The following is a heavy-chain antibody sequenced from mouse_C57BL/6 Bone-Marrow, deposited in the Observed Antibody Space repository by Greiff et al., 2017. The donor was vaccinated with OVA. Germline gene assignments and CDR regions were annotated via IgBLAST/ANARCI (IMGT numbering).Heavy chain of an antibody. V-gene: IGHV1-50*01. Sequence: QVQLQQPGAELVKPGASVKLSCKASGYTFTSYWMQWVKQRPGQGLEWIGEIDPSDRYTNYNQKFKGKATLTVDTSSSTAYMQLSSLTSEDSAVYYCAREHYGSSYDYWGQGTTLTVSS. D-gene: IGHD1-1*01. CDR1: GYTFTSYW. CDR3: AREHYGSSYDY. J-gene: IGHJ2*01. CDR2: IDPSDRYT.